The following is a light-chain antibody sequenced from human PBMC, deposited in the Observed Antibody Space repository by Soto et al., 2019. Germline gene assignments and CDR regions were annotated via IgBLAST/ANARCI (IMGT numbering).Light chain of an antibody. V-gene: IGKV1-39*01. CDR1: QSISSY. CDR2: AAF. CDR3: QQSYSTLLT. J-gene: IGKJ4*01. Sequence: DIQMTQSPSSLSASVGDGVTITCRASQSISSYLNWYQQRPGKVPKLLIYAAFSLQSGVPSRFSGSGSGTDFTLTITSLQPEDVATYYCQQSYSTLLTFGGGTKVDIK.